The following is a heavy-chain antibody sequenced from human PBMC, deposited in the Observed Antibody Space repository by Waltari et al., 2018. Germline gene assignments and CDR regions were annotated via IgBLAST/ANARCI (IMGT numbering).Heavy chain of an antibody. CDR3: ARDYCDRTYCHGMDV. J-gene: IGHJ6*02. Sequence: QLQLLESGGGVCQPGRALRPPCAASELTVSYFAMHWVRQAPGKGLEWVAVISYNERNIYSGDSVKGRFTISRDNSKRMLYLQMYSLRGEDTAVYYCARDYCDRTYCHGMDVWGQGTTVTVSS. CDR1: ELTVSYFA. D-gene: IGHD3-22*01. CDR2: ISYNERNI. V-gene: IGHV3-30*04.